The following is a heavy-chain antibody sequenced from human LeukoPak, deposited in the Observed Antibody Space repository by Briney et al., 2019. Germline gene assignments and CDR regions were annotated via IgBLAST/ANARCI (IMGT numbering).Heavy chain of an antibody. Sequence: GGSLRLSCAASGFTFSSYAMSWVRQAPGKGLEWVANINRDGNEKYYVDSVRGRFTISRDNAKNSLYLQVNRLRAEDTAVYYCARTLVGGTNWFDPWGQGTLVTVSS. V-gene: IGHV3-7*02. CDR1: GFTFSSYA. CDR3: ARTLVGGTNWFDP. D-gene: IGHD1-26*01. CDR2: INRDGNEK. J-gene: IGHJ5*02.